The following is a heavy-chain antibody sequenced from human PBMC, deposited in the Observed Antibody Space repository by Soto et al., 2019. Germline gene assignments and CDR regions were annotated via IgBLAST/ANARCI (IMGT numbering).Heavy chain of an antibody. CDR2: IKQDGSEK. CDR1: GFTFSSYW. D-gene: IGHD2-2*01. V-gene: IGHV3-7*01. CDR3: ARDPNIVLVPAALRSYYYYYGMDV. J-gene: IGHJ6*02. Sequence: PGGSLRLSCAASGFTFSSYWMSWVRQAPGKGLEWVANIKQDGSEKYYVDSVKCRFTISRDNAKNSLYLQMNCLRAEDTAVYYCARDPNIVLVPAALRSYYYYYGMDVWGQGTTVTVSS.